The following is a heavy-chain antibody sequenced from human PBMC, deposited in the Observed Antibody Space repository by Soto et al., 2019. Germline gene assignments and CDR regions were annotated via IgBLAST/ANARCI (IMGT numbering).Heavy chain of an antibody. CDR3: ARERIAAAGNWFDP. V-gene: IGHV4-59*12. J-gene: IGHJ5*02. CDR2: IYYSGST. CDR1: GGSISSYY. D-gene: IGHD6-25*01. Sequence: SETLSLTCTVSGGSISSYYWSWIRQPPGKGLEWIGYIYYSGSTYYNPSLKSRVTISVDTSKNQFSLKLSSVTAADTAVYYCARERIAAAGNWFDPWGQGTLVTVSS.